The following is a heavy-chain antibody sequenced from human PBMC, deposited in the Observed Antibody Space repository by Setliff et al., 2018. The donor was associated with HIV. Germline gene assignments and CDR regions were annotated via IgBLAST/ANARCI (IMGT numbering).Heavy chain of an antibody. CDR2: INHSGST. Sequence: PSETLSLTCAVYGGSFSGYYWSWIRHPPGKGLEWIGEINHSGSTNYNPSLKSRVTVSVDTSKNQFSLKLTSVTASDTAVYYCARVQGPGPYAKNWYAHWGQGTLVTVSS. D-gene: IGHD2-2*01. CDR3: ARVQGPGPYAKNWYAH. J-gene: IGHJ5*02. CDR1: GGSFSGYY. V-gene: IGHV4-34*01.